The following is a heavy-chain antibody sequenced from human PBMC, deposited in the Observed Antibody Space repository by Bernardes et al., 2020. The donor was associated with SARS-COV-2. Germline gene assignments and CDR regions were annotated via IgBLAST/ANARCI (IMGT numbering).Heavy chain of an antibody. V-gene: IGHV3-74*01. J-gene: IGHJ4*02. CDR1: GFTFSRYW. D-gene: IGHD6-13*01. Sequence: SLRLSCAASGFTFSRYWMHWVRQAPGKGLVWVSHVIPDGSSTTYADSVKGRFTISRDNAKNTLYLQMNSLRVEDTAVYYCANTYSSSWAIDYWGQGTLVTVSS. CDR2: VIPDGSST. CDR3: ANTYSSSWAIDY.